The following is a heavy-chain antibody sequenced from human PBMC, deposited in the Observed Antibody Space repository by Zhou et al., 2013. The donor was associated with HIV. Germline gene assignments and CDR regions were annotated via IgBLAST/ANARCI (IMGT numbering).Heavy chain of an antibody. D-gene: IGHD1-26*01. Sequence: QVQLVQSGAEVKKPGSSVNVSCKASGGTFTNYAISWVRQAPGQGLEWMGGIIPIFGTTSYAQKFQGRVTITTDESTSTVYMELSSLRSEDTALYYCARDVGATRGGYYYYYMDVWGKGTTVTVSS. CDR3: ARDVGATRGGYYYYYMDV. J-gene: IGHJ6*03. CDR1: GGTFTNYA. CDR2: IIPIFGTT. V-gene: IGHV1-69*05.